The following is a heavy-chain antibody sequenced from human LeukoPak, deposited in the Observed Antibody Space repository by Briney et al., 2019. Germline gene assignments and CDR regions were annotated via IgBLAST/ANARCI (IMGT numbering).Heavy chain of an antibody. CDR3: AKDARVGAGTPRYYFDY. CDR2: INSDGSST. J-gene: IGHJ4*02. V-gene: IGHV3-74*01. Sequence: PGGSLRLSCAASGFTFSTYWMHWVRQAPGTGLVWVSLINSDGSSTNYADSVKGRFTISRDNAKNTLYLQMNSLRAEDTAVYYCAKDARVGAGTPRYYFDYWGQGTLVTVSS. CDR1: GFTFSTYW. D-gene: IGHD1-26*01.